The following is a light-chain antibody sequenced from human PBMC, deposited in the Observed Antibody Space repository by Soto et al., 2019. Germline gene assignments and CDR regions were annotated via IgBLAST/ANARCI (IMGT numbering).Light chain of an antibody. CDR3: QQYNYSPGT. CDR1: QSVGSNY. Sequence: WTQDAGKRALSPKEGATLSCRASQSVGSNYLAWYQQKPGQAPRLLIYGASSRATGIPDRFSGGGSGTEFTLTISRLQPEDFAVYYCQQYNYSPGTYGQGTKVDIK. J-gene: IGKJ1*01. CDR2: GAS. V-gene: IGKV3-20*01.